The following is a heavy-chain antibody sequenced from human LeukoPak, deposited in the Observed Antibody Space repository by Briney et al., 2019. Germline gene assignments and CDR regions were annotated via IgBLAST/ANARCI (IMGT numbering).Heavy chain of an antibody. Sequence: GGSLRLSCAASGFTVSSSFMSWVRQAPGKGLEWVSVIYSGGDTYYADSVKGRFTISRDSSKNTLYLQMNSLRAEDTAVYYCARDKLYGSGSYLGNDYWGQGTLVTVSS. V-gene: IGHV3-66*01. CDR1: GFTVSSSF. D-gene: IGHD3-10*01. CDR2: IYSGGDT. J-gene: IGHJ4*02. CDR3: ARDKLYGSGSYLGNDY.